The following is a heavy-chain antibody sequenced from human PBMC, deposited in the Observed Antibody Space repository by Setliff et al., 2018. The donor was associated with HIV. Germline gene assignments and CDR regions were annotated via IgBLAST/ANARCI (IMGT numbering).Heavy chain of an antibody. CDR2: ISSGSVNI. CDR3: ARGSLRGVLALGMDV. Sequence: GESLRLSCAASGFMFNIYEMNWVRQAPGKGLEWVSYISSGSVNIFYADSVKGRFTISRDNAKNSLYLQMNSLRAEDTAIYYCARGSLRGVLALGMDVWGQGTTVTVSS. CDR1: GFMFNIYE. D-gene: IGHD3-10*01. J-gene: IGHJ6*02. V-gene: IGHV3-48*03.